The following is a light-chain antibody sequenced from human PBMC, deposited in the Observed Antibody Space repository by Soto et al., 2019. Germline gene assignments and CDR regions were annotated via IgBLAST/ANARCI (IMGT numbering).Light chain of an antibody. CDR2: AAS. J-gene: IGKJ3*01. Sequence: DMPMPQSPSSLSASVGDRVSITCRSSQNISNYLHWYQQRPGKAPKLLIYAASNLRSGVPSRFSGSGSGTDFTLTISSLQSEDFATYYCQQSYSIPRLTFGPGTRVEIK. CDR1: QNISNY. V-gene: IGKV1-39*01. CDR3: QQSYSIPRLT.